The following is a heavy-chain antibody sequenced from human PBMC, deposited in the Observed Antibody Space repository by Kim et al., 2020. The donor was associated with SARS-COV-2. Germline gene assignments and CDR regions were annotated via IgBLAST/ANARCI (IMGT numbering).Heavy chain of an antibody. CDR2: ISGSGGST. CDR1: GFTFSSYA. D-gene: IGHD5-12*01. J-gene: IGHJ4*02. Sequence: GGSLRLSCAASGFTFSSYAMSWVRQAPGKGLEWVSAISGSGGSTYYADSVKGRFTTSRDNSKNTLYLQMNSLRAEDTAVYYCAKRVTRGGYVSMRGLFDYWGQGTLVTVSS. V-gene: IGHV3-23*01. CDR3: AKRVTRGGYVSMRGLFDY.